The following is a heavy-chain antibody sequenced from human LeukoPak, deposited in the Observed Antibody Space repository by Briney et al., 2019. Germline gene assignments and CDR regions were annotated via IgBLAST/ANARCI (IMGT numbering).Heavy chain of an antibody. D-gene: IGHD3-22*01. J-gene: IGHJ4*02. CDR2: IYHSGST. CDR1: GFTFSDYS. Sequence: PGGSLRLSCAASGFTFSDYSLTWVRQPPGKGLEWIGEIYHSGSTNYNPSLKSRVTISVDKSKNQFSLKLSSVTAADTAVYYCARRHYYDSSGYFGYWGQGTLVTVSS. CDR3: ARRHYYDSSGYFGY. V-gene: IGHV4-4*02.